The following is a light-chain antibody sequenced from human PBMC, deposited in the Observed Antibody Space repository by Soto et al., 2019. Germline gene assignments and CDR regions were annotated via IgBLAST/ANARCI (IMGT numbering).Light chain of an antibody. Sequence: IVLTQSPGTMSLSPGARGTLSCRARQRISSTYLACYQQKPGQAPRLLVYGASTRATGVPDRCSGSGSWQDVSLSIVGLEAQDSAGYFYQQYSSSHTVGGGPKVQIK. CDR2: GAS. V-gene: IGKV3-20*01. CDR1: QRISSTY. CDR3: QQYSSSHT. J-gene: IGKJ4*01.